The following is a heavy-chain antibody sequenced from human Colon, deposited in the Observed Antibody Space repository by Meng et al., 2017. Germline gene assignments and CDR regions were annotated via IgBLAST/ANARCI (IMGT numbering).Heavy chain of an antibody. J-gene: IGHJ2*01. Sequence: SETLSLTCTVSGGSINSDGNYWSWIRQPAGKGLEWIGRINIGGGTKYNPSLESRVTISVDTSKTQFSLKLSSVTAADTALYFCARIRGRSSDFDLWGRGTLVTVSS. CDR1: GGSINSDGNY. CDR3: ARIRGRSSDFDL. D-gene: IGHD3-3*01. V-gene: IGHV4-61*02. CDR2: INIGGGT.